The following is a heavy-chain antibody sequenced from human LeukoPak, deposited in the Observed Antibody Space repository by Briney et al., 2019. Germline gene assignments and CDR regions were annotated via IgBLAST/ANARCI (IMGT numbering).Heavy chain of an antibody. V-gene: IGHV3-21*01. J-gene: IGHJ4*02. CDR3: ARDFRGTYSFDY. CDR2: ISSSGSDI. Sequence: GSLRLSCAASGFTFSTYSMNWVRQAPGKGLEWVSSISSSGSDIYDADSLKGRFTVSRDSAKNSLYLQMNSLRAEDTAVYYCARDFRGTYSFDYWGQGTLVTVSS. CDR1: GFTFSTYS. D-gene: IGHD1-26*01.